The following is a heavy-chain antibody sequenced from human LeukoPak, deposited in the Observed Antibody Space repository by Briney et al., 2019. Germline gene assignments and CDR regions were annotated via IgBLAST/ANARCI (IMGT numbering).Heavy chain of an antibody. V-gene: IGHV7-4-1*02. Sequence: GASVKVSCKASGYTFTSYAMNWVRQAPGQGLEWMGWINNNTGYPTYAQGFTGRFVFSLDTSVSTAYLQISSLKAEDTAVYYCARSITMVRGVILSDAFDIWGQGTMVTVSS. CDR1: GYTFTSYA. J-gene: IGHJ3*02. CDR2: INNNTGYP. D-gene: IGHD3-10*01. CDR3: ARSITMVRGVILSDAFDI.